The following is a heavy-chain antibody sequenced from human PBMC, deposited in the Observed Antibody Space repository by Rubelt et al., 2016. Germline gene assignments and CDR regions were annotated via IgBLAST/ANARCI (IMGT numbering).Heavy chain of an antibody. V-gene: IGHV1-69*01. CDR3: ARDLITMVRGVTLERYYYYYYGMDV. J-gene: IGHJ6*02. Sequence: MGGIIPIFGTANYAQKFQGRVTITADESTSTAYMELSSLRSEDTAVYYCARDLITMVRGVTLERYYYYYYGMDVWGQGTTVTVSS. CDR2: IIPIFGTA. D-gene: IGHD3-10*01.